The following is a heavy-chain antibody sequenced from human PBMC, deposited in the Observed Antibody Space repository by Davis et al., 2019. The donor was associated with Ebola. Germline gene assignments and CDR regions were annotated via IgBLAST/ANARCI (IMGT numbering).Heavy chain of an antibody. CDR3: TTTTVTNDY. Sequence: GGSLRLSCAASGFTFSGSAMHWVRQASGKGLEWVGRIRSKANSYATAYAASVKGRITISRDDSKNTAYLQMNSLKTEDTAVYYCTTTTVTNDYWGQGTLVTVSS. CDR1: GFTFSGSA. V-gene: IGHV3-73*01. D-gene: IGHD4-17*01. J-gene: IGHJ4*02. CDR2: IRSKANSYAT.